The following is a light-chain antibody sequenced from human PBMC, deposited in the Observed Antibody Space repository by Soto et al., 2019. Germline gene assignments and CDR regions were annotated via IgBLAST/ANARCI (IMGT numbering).Light chain of an antibody. CDR1: SSDVGGHNY. CDR3: SSYTISNTLV. V-gene: IGLV2-14*01. J-gene: IGLJ1*01. Sequence: QSALTQPASVSGSPGQSITISCTGTSSDVGGHNYVSWYQQYPGKAPKLMIYDVSNRPSGVSNRFSGSKSGNTASLTISGLQAEDEADYYCSSYTISNTLVFGSGTKVTVL. CDR2: DVS.